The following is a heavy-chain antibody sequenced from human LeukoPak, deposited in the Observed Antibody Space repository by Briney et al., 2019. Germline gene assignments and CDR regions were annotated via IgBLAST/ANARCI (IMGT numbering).Heavy chain of an antibody. V-gene: IGHV3-48*04. D-gene: IGHD4-17*01. CDR2: ISSSGSTI. CDR3: AREVPYGDYAYGMDV. J-gene: IGHJ6*02. Sequence: GGSLRLSCAAFGFTFSSYSMNWVRQAPGKGLEWVSYISSSGSTIYYADSVKGRFTISRDNAKNSLYLQMNSLRAEDTAVYYCAREVPYGDYAYGMDVWGQGTTVTVSS. CDR1: GFTFSSYS.